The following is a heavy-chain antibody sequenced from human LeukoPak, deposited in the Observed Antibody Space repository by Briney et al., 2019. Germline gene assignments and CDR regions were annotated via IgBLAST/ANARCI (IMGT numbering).Heavy chain of an antibody. V-gene: IGHV3-23*01. D-gene: IGHD3-22*01. Sequence: GPLRLSCAASGFTFSSYAMSWVRQAPGKGLEWVSAISGSGGSTYYADSVKGRFTISRDNSKNTLYLQMNSLRAEDTAVYYCAKGLTPDYYDSRADYWGQGTLVTVSS. CDR1: GFTFSSYA. CDR2: ISGSGGST. J-gene: IGHJ4*02. CDR3: AKGLTPDYYDSRADY.